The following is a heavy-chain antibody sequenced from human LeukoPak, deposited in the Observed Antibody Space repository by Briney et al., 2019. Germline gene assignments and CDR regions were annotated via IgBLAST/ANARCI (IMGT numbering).Heavy chain of an antibody. D-gene: IGHD7-27*01. CDR3: NTQQGSWALNY. CDR1: GFNFADTW. CDR2: IRRNTDTGTT. V-gene: IGHV3-15*07. J-gene: IGHJ4*02. Sequence: PGGSLRLSCAASGFNFADTWMNWVRQPPGKGLEWVGLIRRNTDTGTTDYAAPVKGRFTISRDDSKNTLYLQMNGLKTEDTAVYYCNTQQGSWALNYWGQGVLVTVSS.